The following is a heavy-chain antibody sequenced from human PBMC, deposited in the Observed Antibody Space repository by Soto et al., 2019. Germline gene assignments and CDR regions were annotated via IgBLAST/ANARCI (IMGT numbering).Heavy chain of an antibody. CDR3: AKGGTYYFDS. CDR1: GASISNFY. CDR2: LYTRGTT. Sequence: PSETLSLTSSVSGASISNFYLSWIRQSAGKGLEWIGRLYTRGTTDYNPSLKSRVTMSIDTSKNRVSLSLTSVTAADTAVYYCAKGGTYYFDSWGQGIVVTVYS. V-gene: IGHV4-4*07. J-gene: IGHJ4*02. D-gene: IGHD3-16*01.